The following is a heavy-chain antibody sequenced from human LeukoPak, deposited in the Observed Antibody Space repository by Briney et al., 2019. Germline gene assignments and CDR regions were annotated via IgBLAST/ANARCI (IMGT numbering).Heavy chain of an antibody. V-gene: IGHV3-23*01. CDR3: AKLTMVLEVGY. Sequence: GYLRQYCAASGFSCSSYPMRRVRYAPGKGLQWVSAISGSGGSTYYADSVKGRFTISRDNSKNTLYLQMTSLRAEATAVYYCAKLTMVLEVGYWGQGTLVTVSS. CDR2: ISGSGGST. CDR1: GFSCSSYP. D-gene: IGHD3-22*01. J-gene: IGHJ4*02.